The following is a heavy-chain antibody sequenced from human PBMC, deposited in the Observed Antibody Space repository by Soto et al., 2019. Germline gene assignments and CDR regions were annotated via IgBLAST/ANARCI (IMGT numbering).Heavy chain of an antibody. J-gene: IGHJ3*02. CDR3: ARFNAIFGVVSRPGAFDI. CDR2: IYYSGST. V-gene: IGHV4-39*01. Sequence: KASETLSLTCTVSGGSISSSSYYWGWIRQPPGKGLEWIGSIYYSGSTYYNPSLKSRVTISVDTSKNHFSLKLSSVTAADTAVYYCARFNAIFGVVSRPGAFDIWGQGTMVTVSS. D-gene: IGHD3-3*01. CDR1: GGSISSSSYY.